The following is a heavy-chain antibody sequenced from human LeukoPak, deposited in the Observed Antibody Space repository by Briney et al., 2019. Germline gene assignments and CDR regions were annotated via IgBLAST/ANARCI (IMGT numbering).Heavy chain of an antibody. D-gene: IGHD6-6*01. CDR2: INPNSGGT. Sequence: ASVSVSCKASGYTFTVYYMHWVRQAPGQGLEGVGWINPNSGGTNYAQKFQGRVTMTRDTSISTAYMELSRLRSDDTAVYYCARDCQYSSSCSFLGDYYYGMDVWGQGTTVTVSS. CDR1: GYTFTVYY. CDR3: ARDCQYSSSCSFLGDYYYGMDV. J-gene: IGHJ6*02. V-gene: IGHV1-2*02.